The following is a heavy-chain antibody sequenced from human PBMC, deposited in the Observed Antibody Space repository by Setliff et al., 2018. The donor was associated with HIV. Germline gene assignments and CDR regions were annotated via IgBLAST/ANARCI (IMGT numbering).Heavy chain of an antibody. V-gene: IGHV4-39*01. Sequence: SETLSLTCTVSGGPFSSSSYYWGWIRQPPGKGLEWIGSLHPSGNTYYNPSLKSRVTISVDTSKNQFSLNLSSVTAADTAVYYCARHGAFYYYYYMDVWGKGTTVTVSS. CDR3: ARHGAFYYYYYMDV. J-gene: IGHJ6*03. CDR1: GGPFSSSSYY. CDR2: LHPSGNT.